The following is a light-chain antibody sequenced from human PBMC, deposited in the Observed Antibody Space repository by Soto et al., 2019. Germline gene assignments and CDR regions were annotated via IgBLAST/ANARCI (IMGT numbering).Light chain of an antibody. V-gene: IGKV3-20*01. CDR2: GAS. CDR1: QSFSSSY. J-gene: IGKJ5*01. CDR3: QQYGSSPRIT. Sequence: VVLTQTPGTLSLSPGERATLSCRASQSFSSSYLAWYQQKPGQAPRLLIYGASTRATGIPDRFSGSGSGTDFTLTISRLEPEDFAVYYCQQYGSSPRITFGQGTRLEIK.